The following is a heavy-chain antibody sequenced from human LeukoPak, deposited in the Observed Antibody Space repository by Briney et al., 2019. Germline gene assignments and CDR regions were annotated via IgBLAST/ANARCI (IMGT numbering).Heavy chain of an antibody. CDR3: ARGGGSGYTEEQFDF. CDR1: GFTFSSYS. Sequence: GGSLRLSCAASGFTFSSYSMHWVRQAPGTGLEWVSPISSSSTYIYYADSVKGRFTISRDNAKNSLSLQMHSLRAEDTALYYCARGGGSGYTEEQFDFWGQGTLVTVSS. V-gene: IGHV3-21*01. J-gene: IGHJ4*02. CDR2: ISSSSTYI. D-gene: IGHD5-12*01.